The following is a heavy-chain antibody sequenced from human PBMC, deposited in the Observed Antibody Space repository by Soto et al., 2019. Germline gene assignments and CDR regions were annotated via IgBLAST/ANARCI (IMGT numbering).Heavy chain of an antibody. V-gene: IGHV4-39*01. CDR3: ARTYYYGSGSYYNTRPIPYYYYYGMDV. CDR1: GGSISSSSYY. CDR2: IYYSGST. J-gene: IGHJ6*02. D-gene: IGHD3-10*01. Sequence: LSLTCTVSGGSISSSSYYWGWIRQPPGKGLQWIGSIYYSGSTYYNPSLKSRVTISVDTSKNQFSLKLSSVTAADTAVYYCARTYYYGSGSYYNTRPIPYYYYYGMDVWGQGTTVTVPS.